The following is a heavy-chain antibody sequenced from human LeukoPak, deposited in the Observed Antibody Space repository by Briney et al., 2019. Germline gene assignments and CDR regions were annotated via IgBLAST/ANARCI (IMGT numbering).Heavy chain of an antibody. CDR1: GDSITSGSSD. Sequence: SQTLSLTCTVSGDSITSGSSDWSWIRQPAGKGLEWIGCIYTTGSTNYNPFLKSRVTKSADTSKNQFSLKLTSVTAADTAVYYCARVTGSVAAFAWGQGTRVTVSS. V-gene: IGHV4-61*02. J-gene: IGHJ3*01. CDR3: ARVTGSVAAFA. CDR2: IYTTGST. D-gene: IGHD2-15*01.